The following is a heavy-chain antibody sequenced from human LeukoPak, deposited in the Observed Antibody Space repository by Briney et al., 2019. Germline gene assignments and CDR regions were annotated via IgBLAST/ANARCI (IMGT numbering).Heavy chain of an antibody. Sequence: KASETLSLTCTVSGASISTSYWYWIRQPPGKGLEWIGYIHYSGDINYNPSLKNRVTISAYTSKNQLSLKLSSVTAADTAVYYCARVGCSGGSCYPDYWGQGTLVTVSS. V-gene: IGHV4-59*01. CDR2: IHYSGDI. J-gene: IGHJ4*02. CDR3: ARVGCSGGSCYPDY. CDR1: GASISTSY. D-gene: IGHD2-15*01.